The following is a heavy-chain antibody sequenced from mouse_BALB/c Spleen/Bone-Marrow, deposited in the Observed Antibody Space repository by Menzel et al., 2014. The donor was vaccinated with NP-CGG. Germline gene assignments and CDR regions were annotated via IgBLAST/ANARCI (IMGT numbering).Heavy chain of an antibody. CDR1: GFTFSNYG. J-gene: IGHJ3*01. CDR2: ISGGGSXT. V-gene: IGHV5-9-2*01. D-gene: IGHD2-4*01. CDR3: ARHAYYDQTEVSFVY. Sequence: EAQRVESGGGLVKSGGSLKLSCAASGFTFSNYGMSWVRQTPEKRLEWVATISGGGSXTFYSDSVKGRFTISRDNAKNNLYLQLSSLRSEDTALYYCARHAYYDQTEVSFVYWGQGTLVTVSA.